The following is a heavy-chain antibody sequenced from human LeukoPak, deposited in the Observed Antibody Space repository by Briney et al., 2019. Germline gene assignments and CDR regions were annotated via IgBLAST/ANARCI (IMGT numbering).Heavy chain of an antibody. CDR3: ARDVLTMIVVVTFDALDI. CDR2: IYYSGST. Sequence: SETLSLTCTVSGGSISSSSYYWGRIRQPPGKGLEWIGSIYYSGSTYYNPSLKSRVTISVDTSKNQFSLKLSSVTAADTAVYYCARDVLTMIVVVTFDALDIWGQGTMVTVSS. V-gene: IGHV4-39*07. J-gene: IGHJ3*02. D-gene: IGHD3-22*01. CDR1: GGSISSSSYY.